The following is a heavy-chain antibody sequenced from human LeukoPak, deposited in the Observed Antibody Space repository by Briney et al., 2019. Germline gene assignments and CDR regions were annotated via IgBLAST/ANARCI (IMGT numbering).Heavy chain of an antibody. J-gene: IGHJ4*02. CDR2: INPNSGDT. V-gene: IGHV1-2*02. D-gene: IGHD2-8*01. CDR1: GYTFTDYH. Sequence: ASVKVSCKAFGYTFTDYHMHWVRQAPGQGLEWMGWINPNSGDTNYAQKFQGRVTMTKDTTISTAYMELSRLRSDDTAVFYCATLMAHLDYWGQGTLVTVSS. CDR3: ATLMAHLDY.